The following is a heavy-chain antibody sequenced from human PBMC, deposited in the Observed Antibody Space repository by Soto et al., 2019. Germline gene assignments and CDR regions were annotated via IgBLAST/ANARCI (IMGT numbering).Heavy chain of an antibody. D-gene: IGHD2-2*01. CDR1: GGSISSYY. V-gene: IGHV4-59*12. CDR2: IYYSGST. Sequence: SETLSLTCTVSGGSISSYYWSWIRQPPGKGLEWIGYIYYSGSTNYNPSLKSRVTISVDTSKNQFSLKLSSVTAADTAVYYCARGFNDIVVVPAAIRRDYYYMDVWGKGTTVTVSS. J-gene: IGHJ6*03. CDR3: ARGFNDIVVVPAAIRRDYYYMDV.